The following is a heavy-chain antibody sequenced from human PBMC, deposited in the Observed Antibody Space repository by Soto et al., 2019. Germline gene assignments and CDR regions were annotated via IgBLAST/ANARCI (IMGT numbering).Heavy chain of an antibody. CDR1: GGTFSSHA. Sequence: QVQLVQSGAEVKKPGSSVNVSCKSSGGTFSSHAINWVRQAPGQGLEWVGGIIPIFGTANYAQKFQGKVTITADESTITVYMELSSLRSEDTALYFCARGDWNDPLAYWGQGTLVTVSS. V-gene: IGHV1-69*01. J-gene: IGHJ4*02. CDR3: ARGDWNDPLAY. D-gene: IGHD1-1*01. CDR2: IIPIFGTA.